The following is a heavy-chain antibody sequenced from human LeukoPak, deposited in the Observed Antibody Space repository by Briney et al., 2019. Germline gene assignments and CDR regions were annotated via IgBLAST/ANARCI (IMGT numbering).Heavy chain of an antibody. J-gene: IGHJ4*02. D-gene: IGHD5-24*01. CDR1: GFTFSGYG. V-gene: IGHV3-33*03. CDR2: IWYDGSNA. Sequence: GGSLRLSCAASGFTFSGYGMHWVRQAPGKGLEWVAVIWYDGSNAYYADSVKGRFTVSRDNAKTSLYLQMNSLRAEDTALYYCAKDLGPGSMATSPGFDYWGQGTLVTVSS. CDR3: AKDLGPGSMATSPGFDY.